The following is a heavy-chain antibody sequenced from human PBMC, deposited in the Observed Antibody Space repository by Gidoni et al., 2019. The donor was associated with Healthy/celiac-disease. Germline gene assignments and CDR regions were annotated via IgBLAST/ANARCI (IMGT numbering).Heavy chain of an antibody. D-gene: IGHD6-19*01. CDR2: INPSGGST. Sequence: QAQLVQSGAEVKKPGASVKVSCKASGYTFTSYYMHWVRQAPGQGLEWMGIINPSGGSTSYAQKFQGRVTMTRDTSTSTVYMELSSLRSEDTAVYYCARVAGADYYYYGMDVWGQGTTVTVSS. J-gene: IGHJ6*02. V-gene: IGHV1-46*01. CDR3: ARVAGADYYYYGMDV. CDR1: GYTFTSYY.